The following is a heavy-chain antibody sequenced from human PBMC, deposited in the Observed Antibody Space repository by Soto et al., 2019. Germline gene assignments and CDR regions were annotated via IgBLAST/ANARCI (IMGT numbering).Heavy chain of an antibody. Sequence: SGPLSLTCAFSGISISSYYWSSLRQPPGKGLEWIGYIYYSGSTNYNPSLKSRVTRSVDTSKNQFSLKLSSVTAADTAVYYCARHRPDYYYYYMDVWGKGTTVTVSS. CDR3: ARHRPDYYYYYMDV. V-gene: IGHV4-59*08. J-gene: IGHJ6*03. CDR2: IYYSGST. CDR1: GISISSYY.